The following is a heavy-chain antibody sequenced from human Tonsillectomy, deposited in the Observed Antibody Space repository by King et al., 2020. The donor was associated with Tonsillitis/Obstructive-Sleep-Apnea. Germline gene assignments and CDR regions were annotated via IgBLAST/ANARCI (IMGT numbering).Heavy chain of an antibody. D-gene: IGHD6-13*01. J-gene: IGHJ6*02. CDR2: ISYDGSNE. V-gene: IGHV3-30*18. CDR1: GFTFSSYG. CDR3: AKDEQQLVPGYYGYGMAV. Sequence: VQLVESGGGVVQPGRSLRLSCAASGFTFSSYGMHWVRQAPGKGLEWVAVISYDGSNEYFADSVKGRFTISRDNSKNTLFLQMNSLRAEDTAVYYCAKDEQQLVPGYYGYGMAVGGQGTTVTVSS.